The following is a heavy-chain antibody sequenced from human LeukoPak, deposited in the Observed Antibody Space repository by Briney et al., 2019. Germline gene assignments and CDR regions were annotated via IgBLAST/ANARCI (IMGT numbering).Heavy chain of an antibody. CDR3: AKDCEYRFVYDASDI. CDR2: LSGSGGSA. V-gene: IGHV3-23*01. CDR1: GFTFTNYA. Sequence: GGSLRLSCAASGFTFTNYAMSWVRQAPGKGLEWVSGLSGSGGSAYYADSVKGRFTISRDNSKNTLYLQMNTLRAEDTAVYYCAKDCEYRFVYDASDIWGQGTLVTVSS. D-gene: IGHD3-16*02. J-gene: IGHJ3*02.